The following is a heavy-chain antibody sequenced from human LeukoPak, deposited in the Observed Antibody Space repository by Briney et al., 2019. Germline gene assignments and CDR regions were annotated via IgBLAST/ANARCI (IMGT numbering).Heavy chain of an antibody. J-gene: IGHJ6*04. V-gene: IGHV3-7*03. CDR3: ARVPITYYYGSGSYFCGMAV. CDR2: IKQDGSEI. D-gene: IGHD3-10*01. CDR1: GFTFSSYW. Sequence: GGSLRLSCAASGFTFSSYWMSRVRLAPGKGLEWVVYIKQDGSEIYYVDSVKGRFTISRDNAKNSLYLQMNTLRAEDTAVYYCARVPITYYYGSGSYFCGMAVWAKGPRSPSPQ.